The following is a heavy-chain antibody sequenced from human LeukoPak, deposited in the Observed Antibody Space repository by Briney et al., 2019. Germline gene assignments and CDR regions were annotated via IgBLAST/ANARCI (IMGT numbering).Heavy chain of an antibody. CDR3: ARDWYYDSSGYYPPGRAFDI. V-gene: IGHV3-30-3*01. Sequence: GSLRLSCAASGFTFSSYAMHWVRQAPGKGLEWVAVISYDGSNKYYADSVKGRFTISRDNSKNTLYLQMNSLRAEDTAVYYCARDWYYDSSGYYPPGRAFDIWGQGTMVTVSS. D-gene: IGHD3-22*01. CDR2: ISYDGSNK. CDR1: GFTFSSYA. J-gene: IGHJ3*02.